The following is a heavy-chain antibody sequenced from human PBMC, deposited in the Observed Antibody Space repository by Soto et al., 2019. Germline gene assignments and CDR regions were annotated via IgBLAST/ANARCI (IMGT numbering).Heavy chain of an antibody. CDR3: ATGFSSSTYYIDS. CDR2: ISWNGNSR. D-gene: IGHD2-2*01. V-gene: IGHV3-9*01. CDR1: GFTFDDYV. J-gene: IGHJ4*02. Sequence: RLSCAASGFTFDDYVMHWVRQGPGKGLEWVSGISWNGNSRDYAESVKGRFTISRDNAKNSLYLQMNSLRDEDTALYYCATGFSSSTYYIDSWGLGTLVTVSS.